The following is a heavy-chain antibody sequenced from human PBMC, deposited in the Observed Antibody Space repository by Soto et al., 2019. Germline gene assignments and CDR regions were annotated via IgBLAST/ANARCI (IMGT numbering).Heavy chain of an antibody. CDR3: ARGVKVGPTLGGNWFDP. V-gene: IGHV4-59*01. CDR2: IYYSGST. J-gene: IGHJ5*02. D-gene: IGHD1-26*01. Sequence: SETLSLTCTVSGGAISSYYWSWIRPPPGKGLAWIGSIYYSGSTNYNPSLQSRVTISVDTSKNQFSLKLSSVTAADTAVYYCARGVKVGPTLGGNWFDPWGQGTLVTVSS. CDR1: GGAISSYY.